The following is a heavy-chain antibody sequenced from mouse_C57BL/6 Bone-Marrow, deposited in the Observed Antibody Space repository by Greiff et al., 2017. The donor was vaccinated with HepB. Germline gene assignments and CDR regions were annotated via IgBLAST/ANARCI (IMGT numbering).Heavy chain of an antibody. Sequence: QVQLQQPGTELVKPGASVKLSCKASGYTFTSYWMHWVKQRPGQGLEWIGNINPSNGGTNYNEKFKSKATLTVDKSSSTAYMQLSSLTSEDSAVYYGARGPTTEGAMDYWGQGTSVTVSS. V-gene: IGHV1-53*01. CDR2: INPSNGGT. J-gene: IGHJ4*01. CDR1: GYTFTSYW. CDR3: ARGPTTEGAMDY. D-gene: IGHD2-12*01.